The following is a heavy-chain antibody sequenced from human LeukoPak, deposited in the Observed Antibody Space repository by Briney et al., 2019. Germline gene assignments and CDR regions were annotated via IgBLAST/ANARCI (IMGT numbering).Heavy chain of an antibody. CDR2: IYHSGST. V-gene: IGHV4-38-2*01. D-gene: IGHD1-26*01. Sequence: SETLSLTCAVSGYSISSGYYWGWIRQPPGKGLEWIGSIYHSGSTYYNPSLKSRVTISVDTSKNQFSPKLSSVTAADTAVYYCARQLGAIDYWGQGTLVTVSS. CDR3: ARQLGAIDY. J-gene: IGHJ4*02. CDR1: GYSISSGYY.